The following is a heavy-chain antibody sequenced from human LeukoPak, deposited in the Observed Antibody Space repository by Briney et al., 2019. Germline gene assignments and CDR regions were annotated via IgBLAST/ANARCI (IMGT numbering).Heavy chain of an antibody. CDR2: TSSDLNVK. V-gene: IGHV3-30*03. CDR1: GFTFSDYY. D-gene: IGHD3-10*01. Sequence: PGGSLRLSCAASGFTFSDYYMSWIRQAPGKGLEWVAVTSSDLNVKLYADSVKGRFTISRDNSRSILYLQMNSLRPEDTAIYYCAREGYYGSGSPPSLYFDYWGQGTLVTVSS. CDR3: AREGYYGSGSPPSLYFDY. J-gene: IGHJ4*02.